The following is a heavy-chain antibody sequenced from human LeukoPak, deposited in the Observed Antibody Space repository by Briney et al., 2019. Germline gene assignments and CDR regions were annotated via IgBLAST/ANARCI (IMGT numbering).Heavy chain of an antibody. Sequence: NPSETLSLTCAVYGGSFSGYYWSWIRQPPGKGLEWIGEINHSGSTNYNPSLKSRVTISVDTSKNQFSLKLSSVTAADTAVYYCARGRPGEWCSGGSCYSGASGMDVWGQGTTVTVSS. CDR1: GGSFSGYY. D-gene: IGHD2-15*01. V-gene: IGHV4-34*01. CDR3: ARGRPGEWCSGGSCYSGASGMDV. J-gene: IGHJ6*02. CDR2: INHSGST.